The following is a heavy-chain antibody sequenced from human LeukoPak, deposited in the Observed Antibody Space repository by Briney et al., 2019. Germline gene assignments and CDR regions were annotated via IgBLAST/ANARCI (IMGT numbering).Heavy chain of an antibody. CDR1: GFTVSSNY. CDR3: ARSIAARPGITLDY. Sequence: GGSLRLSCAASGFTVSSNYMSWVRQAPGKGLEWVSVIYSGGSTYYADSVKGRFTISRANSKNTLYLQMNSLRAEDTAVYYCARSIAARPGITLDYWGQGTLVTVSS. J-gene: IGHJ4*02. CDR2: IYSGGST. D-gene: IGHD6-6*01. V-gene: IGHV3-53*01.